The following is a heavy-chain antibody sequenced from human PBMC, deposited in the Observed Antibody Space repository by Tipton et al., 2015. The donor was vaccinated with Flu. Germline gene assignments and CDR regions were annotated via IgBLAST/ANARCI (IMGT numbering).Heavy chain of an antibody. CDR3: ARVHYYNTNGEGFFDY. V-gene: IGHV4-59*01. CDR2: IYYLGNT. CDR1: GISMHSFY. J-gene: IGHJ4*02. D-gene: IGHD2-8*01. Sequence: TLSLTCTVSGISMHSFYWSWVRQPPGKGLEWIGYIYYLGNTNYNPSLQSRVTISLDMSKKQFSLNLQSVTAADTAVYYCARVHYYNTNGEGFFDYWGQGTLVTVSS.